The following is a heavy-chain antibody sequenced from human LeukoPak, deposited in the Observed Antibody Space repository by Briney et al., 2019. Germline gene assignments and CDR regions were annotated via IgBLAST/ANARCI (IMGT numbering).Heavy chain of an antibody. Sequence: ASVKVSCKASGYTFTGYYMHWVRQAPGQGLEWMGWINPNSGGTNYAQKFQGRVTMTRDTSISTAYMELSRLRSDDTAVYYCARDSVLLWFGELFNWFDPWGQGTLVTVSS. CDR1: GYTFTGYY. J-gene: IGHJ5*02. CDR2: INPNSGGT. CDR3: ARDSVLLWFGELFNWFDP. D-gene: IGHD3-10*01. V-gene: IGHV1-2*02.